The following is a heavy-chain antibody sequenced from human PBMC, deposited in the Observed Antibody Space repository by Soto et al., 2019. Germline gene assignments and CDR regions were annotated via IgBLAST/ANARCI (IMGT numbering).Heavy chain of an antibody. CDR1: GFTFSSYS. CDR3: ARDRAGALPSPVLCFGELSCHYYYYMDV. Sequence: EVQLVESGGGLVKPGGSLRLSCAASGFTFSSYSMNWVRQAPGKGLEWVSSISSSSSYIYYADSVKGRFTISRDNAKNSLYLQMNSLRAEDTAGYYCARDRAGALPSPVLCFGELSCHYYYYMDVWGKGTTGTVSS. D-gene: IGHD3-10*01. CDR2: ISSSSSYI. V-gene: IGHV3-21*01. J-gene: IGHJ6*03.